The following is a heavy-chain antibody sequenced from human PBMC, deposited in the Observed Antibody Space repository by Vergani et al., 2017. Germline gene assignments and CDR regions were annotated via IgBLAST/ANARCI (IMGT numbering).Heavy chain of an antibody. D-gene: IGHD2-2*01. J-gene: IGHJ6*02. V-gene: IGHV4-61*02. CDR1: GGSISSGSYY. CDR2: IYTSGST. CDR3: ARGGRVVPAEHAEVGMDV. Sequence: QVQLQESGPGLVKPSQTLSLTCTVSGGSISSGSYYWSWIRQPAGKGLEWIGRIYTSGSTNYNPSLKSRVTISVDTSKNQFSLKLSSVTAADTAVYYCARGGRVVPAEHAEVGMDVWGQGTTVTVSS.